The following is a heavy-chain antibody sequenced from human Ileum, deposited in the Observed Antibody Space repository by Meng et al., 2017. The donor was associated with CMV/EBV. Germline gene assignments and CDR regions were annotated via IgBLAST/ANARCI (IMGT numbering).Heavy chain of an antibody. V-gene: IGHV4-30-4*08. J-gene: IGHJ5*02. CDR1: GASISSGDYY. CDR2: IFFSGNT. D-gene: IGHD6-13*01. CDR3: ARFRIAALGNLFDP. Sequence: QVQLQAPVPGLVHPSQTLSLSCPVAGASISSGDYYWSWIRQPPGKGLEWIGYIFFSGNTYYNPSLNNRVIISIDTPRNQFSLKVDSVTAADTAVYYCARFRIAALGNLFDPWGHGTLVTVSS.